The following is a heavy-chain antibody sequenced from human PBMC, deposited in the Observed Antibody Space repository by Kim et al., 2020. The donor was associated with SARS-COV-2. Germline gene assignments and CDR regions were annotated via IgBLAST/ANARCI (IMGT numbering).Heavy chain of an antibody. D-gene: IGHD1-26*01. CDR1: GGSFSGYY. Sequence: SETLSLTCAVYGGSFSGYYWSWIRQPPGKGLEWIGEINHSGSTNYNPSLKSRVTISVDTSKNQFSLKLSSVTAADTAVYYCARSVGTMGIVGAAMPPDYWGQGTLVTVSS. V-gene: IGHV4-34*01. CDR2: INHSGST. CDR3: ARSVGTMGIVGAAMPPDY. J-gene: IGHJ4*02.